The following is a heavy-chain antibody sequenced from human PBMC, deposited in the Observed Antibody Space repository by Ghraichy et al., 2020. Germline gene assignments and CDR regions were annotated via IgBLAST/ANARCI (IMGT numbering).Heavy chain of an antibody. Sequence: RVSLISGSGGSTYYADSVKGRFTISRDNSKTTLYLQMNSLRAEDTAVYFCAKCLVTFDYWGHGILVTV. J-gene: IGHJ4*01. CDR3: AKCLVTFDY. V-gene: IGHV3-23*01. CDR2: ISGSGGST. D-gene: IGHD3-16*01.